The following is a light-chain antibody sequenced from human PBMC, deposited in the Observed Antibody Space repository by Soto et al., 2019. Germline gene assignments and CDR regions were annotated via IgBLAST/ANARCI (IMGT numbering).Light chain of an antibody. CDR1: QSISSW. V-gene: IGKV1-5*01. J-gene: IGKJ1*01. CDR3: LQYNGYYRT. CDR2: DAS. Sequence: DIQMTHSPSTLSASVRDIVTLTCRASQSISSWLAWYQQKPGKAPNLLIFDASTLESGVPSRFSGSGSGTTFPLTISSLQSDYFATYYCLQYNGYYRTFGQGTKVDIK.